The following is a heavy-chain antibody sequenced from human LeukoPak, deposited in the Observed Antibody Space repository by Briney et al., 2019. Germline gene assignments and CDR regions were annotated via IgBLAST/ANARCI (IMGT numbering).Heavy chain of an antibody. CDR3: ARAVGYYFDNSGPSKTFDY. CDR2: IYHSGTT. CDR1: GGSIRSSSHY. V-gene: IGHV4-39*07. D-gene: IGHD3-22*01. J-gene: IGHJ4*02. Sequence: SGTLSLTCTVSGGSIRSSSHYWGWIRQPPGEGLEWIGIIYHSGTTYYNASLKSRVTISVDTSKNQFSLKLTSVTAADTAVYYCARAVGYYFDNSGPSKTFDYWGQGTLVTVSS.